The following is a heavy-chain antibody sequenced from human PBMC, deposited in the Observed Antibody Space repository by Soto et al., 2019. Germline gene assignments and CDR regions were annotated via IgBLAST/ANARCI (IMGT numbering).Heavy chain of an antibody. CDR1: GFSFSNYW. CDR3: ARERGGYSSDF. J-gene: IGHJ4*02. D-gene: IGHD2-15*01. CDR2: INGDGDYT. Sequence: PGGSLRLSCAASGFSFSNYWMHWLRQVPGKGLVWVSSINGDGDYTNYADSVKGRFTISRDNAKNTLYLQMNSLRAEDTAVYYCARERGGYSSDFWGQGTLVTVSS. V-gene: IGHV3-74*01.